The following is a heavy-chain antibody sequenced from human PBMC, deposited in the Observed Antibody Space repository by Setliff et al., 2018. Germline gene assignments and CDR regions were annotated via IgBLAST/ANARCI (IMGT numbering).Heavy chain of an antibody. V-gene: IGHV7-4-1*01. CDR2: INTNTGNP. CDR1: GYTFTTYA. Sequence: ASVKVSCKASGYTFTTYAISWMRQAPGQRLEWMGWINTNTGNPSYAQGFTGQFVFSLDTSVSTAYLQIRSLKAEDTAVYYCARASRFGTIVYRGYYYMDVWGKGTTVTVSS. J-gene: IGHJ6*03. D-gene: IGHD3-10*01. CDR3: ARASRFGTIVYRGYYYMDV.